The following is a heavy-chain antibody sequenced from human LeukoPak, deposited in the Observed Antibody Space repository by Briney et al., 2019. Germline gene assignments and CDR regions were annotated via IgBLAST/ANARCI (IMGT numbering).Heavy chain of an antibody. J-gene: IGHJ6*02. CDR2: IYYDGSHK. V-gene: IGHV3-33*01. Sequence: GGSLRLSCAASGFTFTSYGMHWVRQAPGQGLEWVAVIYYDGSHKYYADSVKGRFTISRDNSKNTLYLQMTSLRAEDTAVYNCARDVPGYGMDVWGQGTTVTVSS. CDR3: ARDVPGYGMDV. CDR1: GFTFTSYG.